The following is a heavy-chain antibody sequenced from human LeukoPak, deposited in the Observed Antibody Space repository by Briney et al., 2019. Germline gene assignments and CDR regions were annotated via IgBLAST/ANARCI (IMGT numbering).Heavy chain of an antibody. CDR2: ISSSGSTI. Sequence: GGSLSLSCAASGLTFSDYYMSWLRKAPGKGLEWVSYISSSGSTIYYADSLKGRSTISRDNAKNSQYLQMNSLRAEDTAVYYCARVGENSSSMDVWGKGTTVTVSS. D-gene: IGHD3-16*01. CDR1: GLTFSDYY. V-gene: IGHV3-11*04. CDR3: ARVGENSSSMDV. J-gene: IGHJ6*04.